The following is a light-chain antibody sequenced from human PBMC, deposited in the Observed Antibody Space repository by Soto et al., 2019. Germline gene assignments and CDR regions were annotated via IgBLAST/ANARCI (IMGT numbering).Light chain of an antibody. Sequence: EVVLTQSPATLSLSPGEKATLSCRASQSVSTYLAWYQQKPGQPPRLLIYDASNRATGIPARFSGSGSGTDFTLTISSLEPEDFAVYYCQQRNNWPPITFGQGTRLEMK. CDR3: QQRNNWPPIT. CDR1: QSVSTY. V-gene: IGKV3-11*01. CDR2: DAS. J-gene: IGKJ5*01.